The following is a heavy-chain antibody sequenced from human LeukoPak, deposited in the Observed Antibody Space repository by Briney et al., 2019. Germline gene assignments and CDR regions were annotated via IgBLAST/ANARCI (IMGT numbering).Heavy chain of an antibody. CDR2: IYTSGST. CDR1: GGSISSYY. Sequence: SETLSLTCTVSGGSISSYYWSWIRQPAGKGLEWIGRIYTSGSTNYNPSLKSRVTMSVDTSKNQFSPKLSSVTAADTAVYYCARDSYSSGWYYFDYWGQGTLVTVSS. J-gene: IGHJ4*02. CDR3: ARDSYSSGWYYFDY. V-gene: IGHV4-4*07. D-gene: IGHD6-13*01.